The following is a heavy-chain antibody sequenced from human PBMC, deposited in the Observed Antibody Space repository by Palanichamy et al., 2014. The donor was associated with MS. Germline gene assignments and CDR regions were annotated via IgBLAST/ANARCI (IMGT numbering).Heavy chain of an antibody. Sequence: EVQPVESGGGLVQPGGSLRLSCAASGFTFSSYSMNWVRQAPGKGLEWVSYISSSSSTIYYADSVKGRSTISRDNAKNSLYLQMNSLRAEDTAVYYCARDGTIAARHVWFDPWGQGTLVTVSS. CDR2: ISSSSSTI. CDR1: GFTFSSYS. CDR3: ARDGTIAARHVWFDP. J-gene: IGHJ5*02. V-gene: IGHV3-48*01. D-gene: IGHD6-6*01.